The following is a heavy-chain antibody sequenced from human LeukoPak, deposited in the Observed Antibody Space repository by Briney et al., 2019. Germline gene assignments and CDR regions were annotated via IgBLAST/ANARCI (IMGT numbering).Heavy chain of an antibody. CDR1: GGSISSYY. V-gene: IGHV4-59*01. CDR2: IYYSGST. D-gene: IGHD2-21*01. CDR3: ARVFETSYFDY. Sequence: SETLSLTCTVSGGSISSYYWSWIRQPPGKGLEWIGYIYYSGSTNYNPSLKSRVTISVDTSKNQFSLKLSSVTAADTAVYYCARVFETSYFDYWGQGTLVTVSS. J-gene: IGHJ4*02.